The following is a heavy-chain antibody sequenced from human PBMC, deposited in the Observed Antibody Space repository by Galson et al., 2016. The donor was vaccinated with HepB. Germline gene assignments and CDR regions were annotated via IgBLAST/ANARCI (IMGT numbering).Heavy chain of an antibody. Sequence: CAISGDSVSNKSATWNWIRQSPSRGLEWLGRTHYTSKWYNDYAESVKSRIIINPDTPKNQFSLQLNSVTPEDTAVYFCARDRRGTCTGGRCYYYGMDVGGQGTTVTVSS. CDR3: ARDRRGTCTGGRCYYYGMDV. J-gene: IGHJ6*02. CDR1: GDSVSNKSAT. V-gene: IGHV6-1*01. D-gene: IGHD2-8*02. CDR2: THYTSKWYN.